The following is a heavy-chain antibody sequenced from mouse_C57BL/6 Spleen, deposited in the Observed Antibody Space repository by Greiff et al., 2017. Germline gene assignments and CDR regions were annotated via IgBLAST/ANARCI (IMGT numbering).Heavy chain of an antibody. V-gene: IGHV1-76*01. CDR3: ARSDYYGSSHWYFDV. Sequence: QVTLKVSGAELVRPGASVKLSCKASGYTFTDYYINWVKQRPGQGLEWIARIYPGSGNTYYNEKFKGKATLTAEKSSSTAYMQLSSLTSEDSAVYFCARSDYYGSSHWYFDVWGTGTTVTVSS. J-gene: IGHJ1*03. D-gene: IGHD1-1*01. CDR2: IYPGSGNT. CDR1: GYTFTDYY.